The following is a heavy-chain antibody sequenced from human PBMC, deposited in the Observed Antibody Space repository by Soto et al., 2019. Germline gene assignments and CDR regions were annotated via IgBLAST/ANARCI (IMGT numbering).Heavy chain of an antibody. CDR1: GFTFSSYG. CDR2: ISYDGSNK. CDR3: PKDRERLSRIAVAAILEY. V-gene: IGHV3-30*18. Sequence: PGGSLRLSCAASGFTFSSYGMHWVRQAPGKGLEWVAVISYDGSNKYYADSVKGRFTISRDNSKNTLYLQMNSVRAEDTAVYYCPKDRERLSRIAVAAILEYSGQGKLVTVSS. J-gene: IGHJ4*02. D-gene: IGHD6-19*01.